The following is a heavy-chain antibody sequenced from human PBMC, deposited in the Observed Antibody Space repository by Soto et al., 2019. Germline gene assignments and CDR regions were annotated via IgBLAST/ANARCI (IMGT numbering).Heavy chain of an antibody. CDR3: ARYQGGWELLWAFDI. J-gene: IGHJ3*02. CDR2: ISYDGSNK. D-gene: IGHD1-26*01. Sequence: QVQLVESGGGVVQPGRSLRLSCAASGFTFSSYAMHWVRQAPGKGLEWVAVISYDGSNKYYADSVKGRFTISRDNSKNTQYLQMNSLRAEDTAVYYCARYQGGWELLWAFDIWGQGTMVTVSS. V-gene: IGHV3-30-3*01. CDR1: GFTFSSYA.